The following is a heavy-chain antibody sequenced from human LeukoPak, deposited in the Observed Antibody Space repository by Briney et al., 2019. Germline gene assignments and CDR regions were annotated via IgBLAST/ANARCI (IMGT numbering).Heavy chain of an antibody. J-gene: IGHJ6*03. CDR3: ARFSLTGTGYYYMDV. CDR1: GYSFTSYW. D-gene: IGHD1-20*01. CDR2: IYPGDSDT. Sequence: GESLKISCKGSGYSFTSYWIGWVRQMPGKGLEWMGIIYPGDSDTRYSPSFQGQVTISADKSISTAYLQWSSLKASDTAMYYCARFSLTGTGYYYMDVWGKGTTVTVSS. V-gene: IGHV5-51*01.